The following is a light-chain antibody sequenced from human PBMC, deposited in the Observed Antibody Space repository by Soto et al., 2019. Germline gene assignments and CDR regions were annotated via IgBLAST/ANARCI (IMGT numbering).Light chain of an antibody. CDR1: QGISSW. V-gene: IGKV1-12*01. CDR2: AAS. J-gene: IGKJ3*01. Sequence: DIQMTQSPSSMSASVGDRVTITCRASQGISSWLAWYQQKPGKAPKLLIYAASSLQSGFPSRFSGSGSGTDFTLPITTLQPEDFAPSYCQQANSFPATFGPGTKVAIE. CDR3: QQANSFPAT.